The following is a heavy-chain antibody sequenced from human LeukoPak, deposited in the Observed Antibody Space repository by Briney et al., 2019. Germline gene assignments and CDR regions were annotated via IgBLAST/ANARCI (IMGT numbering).Heavy chain of an antibody. J-gene: IGHJ5*02. CDR3: ARHGVTIFGVVGWFDP. CDR1: GGSISSYY. V-gene: IGHV4-4*09. D-gene: IGHD3-3*01. Sequence: SETLSLTCTVSGGSISSYYWSWIRQPPGKGLEWIGYIYTSGSTNYHPSLKSRVTVSVDTSKNQFSLKLSSVTAADTAVYYCARHGVTIFGVVGWFDPWGQGTLVTVSS. CDR2: IYTSGST.